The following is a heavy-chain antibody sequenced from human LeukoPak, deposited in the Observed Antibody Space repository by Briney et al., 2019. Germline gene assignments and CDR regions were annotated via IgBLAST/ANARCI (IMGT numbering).Heavy chain of an antibody. CDR2: INNDGSDT. CDR3: ARGLFGPDF. V-gene: IGHV3-74*03. Sequence: GGSLRLSCAASGFTFSSYWMHWVRQAPGKGLVWVSRINNDGSDTVYAASVKGRFTFFRDNAKNTLFLQMDSLRDEDTAVYYCARGLFGPDFWGPGALVTVSS. CDR1: GFTFSSYW. D-gene: IGHD3-16*01. J-gene: IGHJ4*02.